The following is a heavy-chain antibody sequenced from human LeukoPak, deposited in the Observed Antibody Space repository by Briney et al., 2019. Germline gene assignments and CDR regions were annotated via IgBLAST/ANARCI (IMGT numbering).Heavy chain of an antibody. V-gene: IGHV4-59*10. CDR3: ARGPWVAVAGIDNWFDP. J-gene: IGHJ5*02. D-gene: IGHD6-19*01. Sequence: PSETLSLTCAVYGGSFSGYYWSWIRQPPGKGLEWIGRIYTSGSTNYNPSLKSRVTMSVDTSKNQFSLKLGSVTAADTAVYYCARGPWVAVAGIDNWFDPWGQGTLVTVSS. CDR2: IYTSGST. CDR1: GGSFSGYY.